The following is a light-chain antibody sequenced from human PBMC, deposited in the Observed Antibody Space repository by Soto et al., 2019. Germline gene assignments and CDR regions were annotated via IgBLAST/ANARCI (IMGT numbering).Light chain of an antibody. CDR1: QSVSSTF. CDR3: QQDGYSPRT. V-gene: IGKV3-20*01. Sequence: DIVLTQSPGTLSLSPGERATLSCRASQSVSSTFLGWYQQKPGQAPRLLIYGASSRATGIPDRFSGSGSGTAFTLTISRLEPEDFAVYYCQQDGYSPRTFGQGTQVEIK. J-gene: IGKJ1*01. CDR2: GAS.